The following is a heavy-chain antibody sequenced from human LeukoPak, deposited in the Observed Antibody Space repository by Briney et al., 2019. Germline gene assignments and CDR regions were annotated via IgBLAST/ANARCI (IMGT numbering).Heavy chain of an antibody. CDR3: ARVSRITMVRGNGMDV. CDR1: GVSFSGYY. CDR2: INHSGST. D-gene: IGHD3-10*01. Sequence: SETLSLTCAVYGVSFSGYYWGWIRQPPGKGLEWIGEINHSGSTNYNPSLKSRVTISVDTSKNQFSLKLSSVTAADTAVYYCARVSRITMVRGNGMDVWGQGTTVTVSS. J-gene: IGHJ6*02. V-gene: IGHV4-34*01.